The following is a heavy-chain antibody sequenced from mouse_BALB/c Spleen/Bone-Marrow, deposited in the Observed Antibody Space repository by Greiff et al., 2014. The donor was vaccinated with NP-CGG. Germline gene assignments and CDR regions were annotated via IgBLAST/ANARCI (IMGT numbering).Heavy chain of an antibody. Sequence: VQLQQSGAELVKPGASVKLSCTASGFNIKDTYMHWVKQRPEQGLERIGRIDPANGNTKYDPKFQGKATITADTSSSTAYLQLSSLTSEDTAVYYCARYYYGSSYFDYWGQGTTLTVSS. CDR1: GFNIKDTY. D-gene: IGHD1-1*01. V-gene: IGHV14-3*02. CDR2: IDPANGNT. J-gene: IGHJ2*01. CDR3: ARYYYGSSYFDY.